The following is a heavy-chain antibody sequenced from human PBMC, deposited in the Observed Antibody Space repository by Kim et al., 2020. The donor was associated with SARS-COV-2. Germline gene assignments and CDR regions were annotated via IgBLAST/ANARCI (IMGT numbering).Heavy chain of an antibody. D-gene: IGHD2-2*02. Sequence: GGSLRLSCSASGFTFSSYAMHWVRQAPGKGLEYVSAISSNGGSTYYADSVKGRFTISRDNSKITLYLQMSSLRAEDTAVYYCVKGLRVVVPAAIRDPYYYYYGMDVWGQGPTVTVSS. CDR2: ISSNGGST. J-gene: IGHJ6*02. CDR1: GFTFSSYA. CDR3: VKGLRVVVPAAIRDPYYYYYGMDV. V-gene: IGHV3-64D*09.